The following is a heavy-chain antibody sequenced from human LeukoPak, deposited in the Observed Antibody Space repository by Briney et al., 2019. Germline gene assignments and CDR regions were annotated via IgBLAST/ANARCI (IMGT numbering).Heavy chain of an antibody. J-gene: IGHJ4*02. V-gene: IGHV3-64D*06. CDR2: ISSNGGIT. D-gene: IGHD2-8*02. Sequence: TGGSLRLSCSASGFTFSTYAVHWVRQAPGKGLEYVSGISSNGGITYYADSVKGRFIISRDNSKNTLYLQMSSLRPEDTAVYYCVRICTGGRCGLDYWGQGTLVTVSS. CDR3: VRICTGGRCGLDY. CDR1: GFTFSTYA.